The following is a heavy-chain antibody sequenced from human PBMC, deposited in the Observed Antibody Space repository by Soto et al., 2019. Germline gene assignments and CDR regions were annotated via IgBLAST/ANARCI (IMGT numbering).Heavy chain of an antibody. CDR3: AKEGGKYYDFWSGYYTGRFYYGMDV. D-gene: IGHD3-3*01. V-gene: IGHV3-23*01. Sequence: GGSLRLSCAASGFTFSSYAMSWVRQAPGKGLEWVSAISGSGGSTYYADSVKGRFTISRDNSKNTLYLQMNSLRAKDTAVYYCAKEGGKYYDFWSGYYTGRFYYGMDVWGQGTTVTVSS. CDR2: ISGSGGST. CDR1: GFTFSSYA. J-gene: IGHJ6*02.